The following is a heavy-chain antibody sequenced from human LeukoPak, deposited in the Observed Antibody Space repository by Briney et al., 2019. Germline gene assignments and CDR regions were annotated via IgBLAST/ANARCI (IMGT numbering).Heavy chain of an antibody. Sequence: GRSLRLSCAASGFTFSSYAMHWVRQAPGKGLEWVALIGSDGNKKYYADSVKGRFTISRDNSNNTLYLQMNSLRAEDTAVYYCARRASLIWGQGTMVTVSS. CDR3: ARRASLI. CDR2: IGSDGNKK. V-gene: IGHV3-33*01. D-gene: IGHD5-12*01. CDR1: GFTFSSYA. J-gene: IGHJ3*02.